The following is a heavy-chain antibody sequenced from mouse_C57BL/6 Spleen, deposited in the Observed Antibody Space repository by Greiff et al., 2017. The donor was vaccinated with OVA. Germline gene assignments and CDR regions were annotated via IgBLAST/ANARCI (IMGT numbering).Heavy chain of an antibody. V-gene: IGHV1-50*01. CDR3: ARRRGFDY. CDR2: IAPSDSYT. J-gene: IGHJ2*01. Sequence: QVQLKQSGAELARPGASVKLSCKASGYTFTSYWMQWVKQRPGQGLEWIGEIAPSDSYTNYNQKFKGKATLTVDTSSSTAYMQLSSLTSEDSAVYYCARRRGFDYWGQGTTLTVSS. CDR1: GYTFTSYW.